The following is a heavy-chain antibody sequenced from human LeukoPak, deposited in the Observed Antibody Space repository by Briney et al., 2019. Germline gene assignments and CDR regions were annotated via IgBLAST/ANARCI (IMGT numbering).Heavy chain of an antibody. CDR2: IYSSGST. Sequence: PSETLSLTCTVSGGSISHYYWSWIRQPAGKGLEWIGRIYSSGSTKYTPSLKSRVSMSVDTSKNQFSLKVSSVTAADTAVYYCARAVSDQYYMDVWGKGTTVTVSS. D-gene: IGHD2-2*01. V-gene: IGHV4-4*07. J-gene: IGHJ6*03. CDR3: ARAVSDQYYMDV. CDR1: GGSISHYY.